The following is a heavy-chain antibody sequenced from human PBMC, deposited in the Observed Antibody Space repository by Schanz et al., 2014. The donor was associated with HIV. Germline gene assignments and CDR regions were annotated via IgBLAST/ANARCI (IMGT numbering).Heavy chain of an antibody. V-gene: IGHV3-23*01. CDR3: TKEVPPDV. J-gene: IGHJ6*02. CDR2: ISGNGGST. CDR1: TFTFNNYD. D-gene: IGHD1-1*01. Sequence: EVQLLESGGGLVQPGGSLRLSCAASTFTFNNYDMCWVRQAPGKGLEWVSGISGNGGSTYHADSVKGRFTISRDNSKNTLYLQMNSLRAEDTAVYYCTKEVPPDVWGQGTTVTVSS.